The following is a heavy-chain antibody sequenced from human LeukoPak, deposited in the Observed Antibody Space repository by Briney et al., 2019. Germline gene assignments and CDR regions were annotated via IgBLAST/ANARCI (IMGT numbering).Heavy chain of an antibody. V-gene: IGHV1-69*05. CDR2: IIPIFGTA. CDR3: AKSLRDSSGYWDPTYYYYNYMDV. D-gene: IGHD3-22*01. Sequence: SVKVSCKASGGTFSSYAISWVRQAPGQGLEWMGGIIPIFGTANYAQKFQGRVTITTDESTSTAYMELSSLRSEDTAVYYCAKSLRDSSGYWDPTYYYYNYMDVWGKGTTVTVSS. J-gene: IGHJ6*03. CDR1: GGTFSSYA.